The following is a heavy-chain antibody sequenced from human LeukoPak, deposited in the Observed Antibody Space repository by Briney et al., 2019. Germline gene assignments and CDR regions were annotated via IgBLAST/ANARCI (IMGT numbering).Heavy chain of an antibody. J-gene: IGHJ4*02. CDR2: ISNIGDST. D-gene: IGHD7-27*01. V-gene: IGHV3-64*01. CDR1: GFTFSSYA. CDR3: ARVPLGNSYYDY. Sequence: PGGSLRLSCAASGFTFSSYAMHWVRQAPGKGLEYVSAISNIGDSTYYANSVKGRFTISRDNPKNTLFLLMDSLRAEDMAVYFCARVPLGNSYYDYWGQGALVTVSS.